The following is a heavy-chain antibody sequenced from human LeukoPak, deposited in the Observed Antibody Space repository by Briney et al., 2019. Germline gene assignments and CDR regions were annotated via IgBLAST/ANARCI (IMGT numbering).Heavy chain of an antibody. CDR1: GYTYTSYD. Sequence: ASVKVSCKASGYTYTSYDINWVRQATGQGLEWMGWMNPNSGNTGYAQKFQGRVTITRNTSISTAYMKLSSLRSEDTAVYYCARGGLYYDFWSGYYGGSDWFDPWGQGTLVTVSS. CDR3: ARGGLYYDFWSGYYGGSDWFDP. V-gene: IGHV1-8*03. D-gene: IGHD3-3*01. J-gene: IGHJ5*02. CDR2: MNPNSGNT.